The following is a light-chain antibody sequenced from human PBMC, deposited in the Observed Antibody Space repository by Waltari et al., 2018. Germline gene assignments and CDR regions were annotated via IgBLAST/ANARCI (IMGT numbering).Light chain of an antibody. V-gene: IGLV1-40*01. CDR3: LSYDSSLSGWV. Sequence: QSVLTQPPSVSGAPGPRVTISCTGSSSNIGAGYDVHWYQDLPGTAPKLPIYANTNRPSGVPDRFSGSKSGTSASLAITGLQAEDEADYYCLSYDSSLSGWVFGGGTKLTVL. CDR1: SSNIGAGYD. J-gene: IGLJ3*02. CDR2: ANT.